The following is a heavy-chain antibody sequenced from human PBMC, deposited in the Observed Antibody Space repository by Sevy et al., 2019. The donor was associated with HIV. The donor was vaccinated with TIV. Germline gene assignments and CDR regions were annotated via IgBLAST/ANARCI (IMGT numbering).Heavy chain of an antibody. CDR1: GFTFREAW. Sequence: GGSLRLSCAASGFTFREAWMSWVRQAPGKGLEWVGRIKSKTDAGTRDFAAPVRGRFSISRDDSANTVYLVMNNLKPEDTGVYYCAAGTGSSDFDYWGQGTLVTVSS. CDR2: IKSKTDAGTR. V-gene: IGHV3-15*01. D-gene: IGHD1-26*01. CDR3: AAGTGSSDFDY. J-gene: IGHJ4*02.